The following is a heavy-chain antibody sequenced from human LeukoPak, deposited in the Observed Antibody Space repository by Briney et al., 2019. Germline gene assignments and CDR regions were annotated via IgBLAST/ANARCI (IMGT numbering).Heavy chain of an antibody. Sequence: ASVKVSCKASGYTFTSYDINWVRQATGQGLEWMGWMNPNSGNTGYAQKSQGRVTMTRNTSISTAYMELSSLRSEDTAVYYCARGGGIYCSSTSCDFTNWFDPWGQGTLVTVSS. CDR1: GYTFTSYD. CDR3: ARGGGIYCSSTSCDFTNWFDP. D-gene: IGHD2-2*01. J-gene: IGHJ5*02. V-gene: IGHV1-8*01. CDR2: MNPNSGNT.